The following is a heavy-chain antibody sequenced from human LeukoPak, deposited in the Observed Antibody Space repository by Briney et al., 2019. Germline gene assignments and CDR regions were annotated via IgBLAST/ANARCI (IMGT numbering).Heavy chain of an antibody. J-gene: IGHJ4*02. CDR2: IYHSGST. CDR3: ARGGELQWELLSSLLDY. CDR1: GYSISSGYY. D-gene: IGHD1-26*01. V-gene: IGHV4-38-2*02. Sequence: SQTLSLTCTVSGYSISSGYYWGWIRQPPGKGLEWIGSIYHSGSTYYNPSLKSRVTISVDTSKNQFSLKLSSVTAADTAVYYCARGGELQWELLSSLLDYWGQGTLVTVSS.